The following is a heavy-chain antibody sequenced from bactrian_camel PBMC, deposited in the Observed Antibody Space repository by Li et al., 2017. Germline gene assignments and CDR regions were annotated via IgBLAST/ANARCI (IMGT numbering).Heavy chain of an antibody. V-gene: IGHV3S1*01. Sequence: HVQLVESGGGSVQAGGSLRLSCAASGYTDSIACMAWFREVRGAHNYEGIAAIRNDDVTRSYDASVQGRFTIWRDISRNTLWLQMNSLKPEDSGTYRCQATWICDIFWLAQPLSDDRYNIRGPGTQVTVS. J-gene: IGHJ4*01. CDR2: IRNDDVTR. CDR1: GYTDSIAC. D-gene: IGHD7*01. CDR3: QATWICDIFWLAQPLSDDRYNI.